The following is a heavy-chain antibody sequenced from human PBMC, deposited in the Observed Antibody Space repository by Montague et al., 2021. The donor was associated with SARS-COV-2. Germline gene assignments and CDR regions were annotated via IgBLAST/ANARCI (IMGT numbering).Heavy chain of an antibody. Sequence: SLRLSCAASVFSFRSYAMNWFRQAPGKGLEWVSGISYTSGSTYYADSVKGRFTISRDNSKNTVYLQMNSLRAEDTAVYYCAKGVDASGSYRSTLGYWGQGTLVTVSS. D-gene: IGHD3-10*01. CDR1: VFSFRSYA. V-gene: IGHV3-23*01. CDR3: AKGVDASGSYRSTLGY. J-gene: IGHJ4*02. CDR2: ISYTSGST.